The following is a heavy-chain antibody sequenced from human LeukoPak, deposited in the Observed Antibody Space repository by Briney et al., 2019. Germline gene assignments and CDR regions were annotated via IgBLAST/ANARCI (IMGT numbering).Heavy chain of an antibody. D-gene: IGHD3-16*01. CDR2: ISWNSGSI. Sequence: PGRSLRLSCAASGFTFDDYAMHWVRQAPGKGLEWVSGISWNSGSIGYADSVKGRFTISRDNAKNSLYLQMNSLRAEDTALYYCAKDIYYGGEGAFDIWGQGTMVTVSS. CDR3: AKDIYYGGEGAFDI. CDR1: GFTFDDYA. J-gene: IGHJ3*02. V-gene: IGHV3-9*01.